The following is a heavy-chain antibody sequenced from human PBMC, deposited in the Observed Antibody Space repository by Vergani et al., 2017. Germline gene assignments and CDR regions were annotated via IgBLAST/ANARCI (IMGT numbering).Heavy chain of an antibody. CDR1: RYSFTSYW. CDR2: IYPGDSDT. J-gene: IGHJ5*02. D-gene: IGHD3-10*01. Sequence: EVQLVQSGAEVKKPGESLKISCKGSRYSFTSYWIGWVRQMPGKGLEWMGIIYPGDSDTRYSPSFQGQVTISADKSISTAYLQWSRLKASDTAIYYCARQAYGSGDLSWFDPWGQGTLVTVSS. CDR3: ARQAYGSGDLSWFDP. V-gene: IGHV5-51*01.